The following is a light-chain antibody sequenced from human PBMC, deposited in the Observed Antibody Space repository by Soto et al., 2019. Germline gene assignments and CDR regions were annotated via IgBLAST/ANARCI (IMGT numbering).Light chain of an antibody. V-gene: IGKV1-5*01. CDR1: QSIGTC. J-gene: IGKJ5*01. Sequence: DIQMTQSPSTLSASVGERVTITCRASQSIGTCLAWYQQKPGKAPHLLIYGASSLQTGVPSRFSGRGSETHFTLTISSLQPDDFATYFCQQDKDYPINFGQGTRLEIE. CDR2: GAS. CDR3: QQDKDYPIN.